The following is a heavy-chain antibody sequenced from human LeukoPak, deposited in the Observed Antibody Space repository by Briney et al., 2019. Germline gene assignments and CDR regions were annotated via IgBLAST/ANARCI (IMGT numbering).Heavy chain of an antibody. CDR2: INHSGST. Sequence: SKTLSLTCAVYGGSFSGYYWSWIRQPPGKGLEWIGEINHSGSTNYNPSLKSRVTISVDTSKNQFSLKLSSVTAADTAVYYCARGVGYSGYDLIGGNWFDPWGQGTLVTVSS. CDR3: ARGVGYSGYDLIGGNWFDP. CDR1: GGSFSGYY. V-gene: IGHV4-34*01. J-gene: IGHJ5*02. D-gene: IGHD5-12*01.